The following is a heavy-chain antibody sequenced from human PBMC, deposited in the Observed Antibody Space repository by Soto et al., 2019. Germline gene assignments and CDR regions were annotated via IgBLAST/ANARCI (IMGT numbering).Heavy chain of an antibody. Sequence: SVKVSCKASGGTFSSYAISWVRQAPGQGLEWMGGIIPIFGTANYAQKFQGRVTITADESTSTAYMELSSLRSEDTAVYYCARGEGLITLVRVLIIVAMDVWGQGXTVTVSS. CDR2: IIPIFGTA. D-gene: IGHD3-10*01. V-gene: IGHV1-69*13. J-gene: IGHJ6*02. CDR1: GGTFSSYA. CDR3: ARGEGLITLVRVLIIVAMDV.